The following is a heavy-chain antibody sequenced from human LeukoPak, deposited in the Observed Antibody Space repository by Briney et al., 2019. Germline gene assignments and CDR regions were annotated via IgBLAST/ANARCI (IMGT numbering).Heavy chain of an antibody. D-gene: IGHD2-2*01. Sequence: ASVKVSCKASGGTFSSYAISWVRQAPGQGLEWMGGIIPVFGTANYAQKFQGRATITADESTSTAYMELSSLRSEDTAVYYCARESGYQLLGVTGTTASWYFDLWGRGTLVTVSS. CDR1: GGTFSSYA. CDR2: IIPVFGTA. V-gene: IGHV1-69*13. J-gene: IGHJ2*01. CDR3: ARESGYQLLGVTGTTASWYFDL.